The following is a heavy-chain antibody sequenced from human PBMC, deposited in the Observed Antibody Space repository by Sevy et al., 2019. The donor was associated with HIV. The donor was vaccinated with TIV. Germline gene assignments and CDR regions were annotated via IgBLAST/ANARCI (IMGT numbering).Heavy chain of an antibody. V-gene: IGHV4-39*02. CDR2: IHYGGST. D-gene: IGHD1-20*01. CDR1: GGSISSNSYY. Sequence: SETLSLTCFVSGGSISSNSYYWGWIRQPPGRELEWIGTIHYGGSTYYNPSLESRVTLSVDTSKNHFSLKLSSLTAADEALYYCARRGIAGSIDYFDYWGQGTLVTVS. J-gene: IGHJ4*02. CDR3: ARRGIAGSIDYFDY.